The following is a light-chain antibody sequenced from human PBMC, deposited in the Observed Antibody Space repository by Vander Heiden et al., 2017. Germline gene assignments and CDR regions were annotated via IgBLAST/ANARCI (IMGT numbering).Light chain of an antibody. Sequence: ELAITQSPATLSVSPGERATLSCRASQSVSSNLAWYQQKPGQAPRLLIYGASTRATGIPARFSGSGSGTEFTLTISSLQSEDFAVYYCQQYNNWPPLTFGGGTKVEIK. CDR1: QSVSSN. J-gene: IGKJ4*01. V-gene: IGKV3-15*01. CDR3: QQYNNWPPLT. CDR2: GAS.